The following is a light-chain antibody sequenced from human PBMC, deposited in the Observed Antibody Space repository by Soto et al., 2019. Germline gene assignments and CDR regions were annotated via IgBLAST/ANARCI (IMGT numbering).Light chain of an antibody. J-gene: IGLJ1*01. CDR2: EFT. CDR3: NSYTTSGTLYV. CDR1: SSDVGGFKY. Sequence: QSVLVQPASVSGSPGQSITISCAGSSSDVGGFKYVSWYQQHPGKAPKLILHEFTIRPSAVSNRFSGSKSGNAASLTISGLQAEDEADYYCNSYTTSGTLYVFGTGTKVTVL. V-gene: IGLV2-14*01.